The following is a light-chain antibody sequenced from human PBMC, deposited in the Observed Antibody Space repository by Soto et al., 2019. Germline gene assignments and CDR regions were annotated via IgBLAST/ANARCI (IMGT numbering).Light chain of an antibody. V-gene: IGLV2-14*03. J-gene: IGLJ3*02. CDR2: DVN. CDR1: SSDVGGYNY. Sequence: QSALTQPASVSGSPGQSITISCTGTSSDVGGYNYVSWYQQQPGKAPKLMIYDVNNRPSGVSNRFSGSKSGNTASLTISGLQAEDEAHYYCSSYTTSSTLVFGGGTKVTVL. CDR3: SSYTTSSTLV.